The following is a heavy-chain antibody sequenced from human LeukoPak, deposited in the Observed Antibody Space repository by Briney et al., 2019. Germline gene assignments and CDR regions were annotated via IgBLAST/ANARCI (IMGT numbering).Heavy chain of an antibody. D-gene: IGHD1-7*01. Sequence: GGSLRLSCAASGFTFSSSAMSWVRQAPGKGLYWVSAISGSGTGTYYADSVEGRFTISRDNSKNTLYLQMNSLRAEDTAVYYCAKEGGTGTRFGYWGQGTLVTVSS. J-gene: IGHJ4*02. CDR3: AKEGGTGTRFGY. CDR2: ISGSGTGT. CDR1: GFTFSSSA. V-gene: IGHV3-23*01.